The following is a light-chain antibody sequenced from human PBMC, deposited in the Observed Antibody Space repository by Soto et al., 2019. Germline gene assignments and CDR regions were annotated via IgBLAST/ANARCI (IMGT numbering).Light chain of an antibody. CDR1: QSISSW. Sequence: DIQMTQSPSTLAASVGDRVTITCRASQSISSWFAWYQQKPGKAPKLLIYKASSLESGVPSRFRGSGSGTEFTLTISSLQPDDFETYYCQQYNSYSITFGQGTRLEIK. CDR3: QQYNSYSIT. J-gene: IGKJ5*01. V-gene: IGKV1-5*03. CDR2: KAS.